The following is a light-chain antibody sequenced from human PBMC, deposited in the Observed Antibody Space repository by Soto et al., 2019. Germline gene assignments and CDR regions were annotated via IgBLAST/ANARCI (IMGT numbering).Light chain of an antibody. V-gene: IGLV1-40*01. J-gene: IGLJ2*01. CDR3: QSYDSGLYVV. CDR1: SSNFGSSYD. Sequence: QSVLTQPPSVSGAPGQRVTISCTGSSSNFGSSYDVHWYRQLPGTAPKLLIYGNNNRPSGVPDRFSGSKSGTSASLAITGLQAEDEAHYYCQSYDSGLYVVFGGGTKLTVL. CDR2: GNN.